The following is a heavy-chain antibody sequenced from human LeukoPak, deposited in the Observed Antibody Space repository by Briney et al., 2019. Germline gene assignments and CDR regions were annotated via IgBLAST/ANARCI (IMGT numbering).Heavy chain of an antibody. J-gene: IGHJ1*01. CDR2: IKSDGST. CDR3: ARVPSEIGGYYPEYFRH. CDR1: GFTFSSYW. D-gene: IGHD3-22*01. Sequence: GGSLRLSCAASGFTFSSYWMHWVRQAPGKGLVWVSRIKSDGSTNYADSVKGRFIIYRDNAKNTVSLQMNSLRAEDTGVYYCARVPSEIGGYYPEYFRHWGQGTLVTVSS. V-gene: IGHV3-74*01.